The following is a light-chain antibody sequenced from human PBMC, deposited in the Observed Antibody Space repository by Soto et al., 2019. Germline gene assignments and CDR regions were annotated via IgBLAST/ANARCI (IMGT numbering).Light chain of an antibody. Sequence: EIVMTQSPATLSVSPGERATLSCRASQSVSSNLAWYQQKPGQAPRLLIYGASTRATGIPARFSGSGSGTDFTLTISSLQSEDFAVYYCQQYNNWPPGVTFGGGTKVDIK. CDR1: QSVSSN. J-gene: IGKJ4*01. CDR3: QQYNNWPPGVT. V-gene: IGKV3-15*01. CDR2: GAS.